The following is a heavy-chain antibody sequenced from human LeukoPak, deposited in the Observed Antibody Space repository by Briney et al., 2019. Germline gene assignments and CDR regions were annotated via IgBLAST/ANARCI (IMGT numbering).Heavy chain of an antibody. V-gene: IGHV1-69*13. D-gene: IGHD3-10*01. Sequence: SVKVSCKASGYTFTGYHMHWVRQAPGQGLEWMGGIIPLFGTANYAQKFLGRVIITADESTSTTYMYLSSLKSEDMAVYYCAREWAGYGSGSYYYYWGQGTLVTVSS. CDR1: GYTFTGYH. CDR2: IIPLFGTA. CDR3: AREWAGYGSGSYYYY. J-gene: IGHJ4*02.